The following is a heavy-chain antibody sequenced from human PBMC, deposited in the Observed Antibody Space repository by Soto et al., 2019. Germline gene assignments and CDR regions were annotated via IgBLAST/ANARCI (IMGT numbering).Heavy chain of an antibody. D-gene: IGHD1-26*01. CDR3: ARRATSGTSPFDY. CDR2: ISGRDVTT. V-gene: IGHV3-23*01. Sequence: GGSLRLSCAASGFSFYSFAMSWVRQAPGKGLEWVSTISGRDVTTYFADSVRGRFTISRDDSKNTLYLQMDSLRAEDTALYYCARRATSGTSPFDYWGQGTLVTVSS. CDR1: GFSFYSFA. J-gene: IGHJ4*02.